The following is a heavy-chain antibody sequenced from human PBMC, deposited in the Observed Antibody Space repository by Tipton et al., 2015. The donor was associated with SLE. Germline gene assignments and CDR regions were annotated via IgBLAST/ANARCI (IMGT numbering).Heavy chain of an antibody. CDR1: GFTVSSYY. CDR3: ARSSWYDFWSGYYSERYFDL. Sequence: SLRLSCTASGFTVSSYYMSWVRQAPGKGLEWVSLIYSGVTTYYADSVKGRFTISRDNSKNTLFLQMNSLRDEDTAVYYCARSSWYDFWSGYYSERYFDLWGRGTLVTVSS. V-gene: IGHV3-53*05. CDR2: IYSGVTT. J-gene: IGHJ2*01. D-gene: IGHD3-3*01.